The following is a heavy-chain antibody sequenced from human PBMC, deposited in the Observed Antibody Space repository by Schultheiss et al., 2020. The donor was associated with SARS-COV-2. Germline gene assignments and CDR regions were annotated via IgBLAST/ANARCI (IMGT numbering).Heavy chain of an antibody. CDR3: ARDHHAEGVDV. D-gene: IGHD1-14*01. CDR1: GGTFSSYA. J-gene: IGHJ6*02. V-gene: IGHV1-18*01. CDR2: ISAYNGNT. Sequence: ASVKVSCKASGGTFSSYAISWVRQAPGQGLEWMGWISAYNGNTNYAQKFQGRVTMTRDTSISTAYMELSRLRSDDTAVYYCARDHHAEGVDVWGQGTTVTVSS.